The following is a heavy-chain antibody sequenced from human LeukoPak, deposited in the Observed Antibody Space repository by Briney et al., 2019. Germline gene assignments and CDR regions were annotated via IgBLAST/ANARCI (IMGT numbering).Heavy chain of an antibody. Sequence: GGSLRLSCAASGFTFDDYGMSWVRQAPGKGLEWVSGINWNGGSTGYADSVKGRFTISRDNAKNSLYLQMNSLRAEDTAVYYCARSLSSGSPSGVWGKGTTVTVSS. V-gene: IGHV3-20*04. D-gene: IGHD6-19*01. CDR2: INWNGGST. CDR3: ARSLSSGSPSGV. CDR1: GFTFDDYG. J-gene: IGHJ6*04.